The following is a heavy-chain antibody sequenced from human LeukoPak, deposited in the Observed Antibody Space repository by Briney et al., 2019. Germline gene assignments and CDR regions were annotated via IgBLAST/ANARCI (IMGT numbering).Heavy chain of an antibody. V-gene: IGHV4-39*01. CDR1: GGSISSSSYY. CDR2: IYYSGST. J-gene: IGHJ4*02. D-gene: IGHD3-3*01. Sequence: PSEPLSLTCTVSGGSISSSSYYWGWIRQPPGKGLEWIGSIYYSGSTYYNPSLKSRVTISVDTSKNQFSLKLSSVTAADTAVYYCASLIKDFWSGYYSDYWGQGTLVTVSS. CDR3: ASLIKDFWSGYYSDY.